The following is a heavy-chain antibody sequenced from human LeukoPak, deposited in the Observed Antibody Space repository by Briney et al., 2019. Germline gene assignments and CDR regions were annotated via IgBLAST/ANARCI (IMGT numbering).Heavy chain of an antibody. J-gene: IGHJ6*02. V-gene: IGHV1-18*01. D-gene: IGHD6-13*01. CDR1: GYTFTNYR. CDR2: ISAHNGNT. Sequence: AASVTVSCKASGYTFTNYRINWVRQAPGQGLEWMGWISAHNGNTNYVEKLQGRVTMTTDTSTSTAYMELRSLRSDDTAVYYCARDWTDDSSSWKINYYYGMDVWGQGTTVTVSS. CDR3: ARDWTDDSSSWKINYYYGMDV.